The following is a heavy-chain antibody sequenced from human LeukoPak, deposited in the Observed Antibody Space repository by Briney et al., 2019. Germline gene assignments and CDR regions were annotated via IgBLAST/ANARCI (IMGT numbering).Heavy chain of an antibody. CDR1: GYSFTRNW. Sequence: GESLKISCKGSGYSFTRNWIGWVRQMPGKGLEWMGIIYPGDSDTRYSPSFQGQVTISADKSISTAYLQWSTLKASDTAMYYCARLLYYYGSGSQKWIDPWGQGTLVTVSS. CDR3: ARLLYYYGSGSQKWIDP. J-gene: IGHJ5*02. D-gene: IGHD3-10*01. CDR2: IYPGDSDT. V-gene: IGHV5-51*01.